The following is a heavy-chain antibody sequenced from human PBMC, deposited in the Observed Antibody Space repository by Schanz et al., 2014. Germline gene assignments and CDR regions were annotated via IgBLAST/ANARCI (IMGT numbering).Heavy chain of an antibody. J-gene: IGHJ4*02. CDR3: AGAFDSSGYYFDY. Sequence: QVQLVQSGTQVKKPGALVKVSCKASGYTLSAYSLHWVRQAPGQGLEWMGIVNPSVRGTHFAREFQGRVTVTSDTSTSTVYMELSGLRSEDTAVYYCAGAFDSSGYYFDYWGQGTLVTVSS. CDR1: GYTLSAYS. V-gene: IGHV1-46*03. D-gene: IGHD3-22*01. CDR2: VNPSVRGT.